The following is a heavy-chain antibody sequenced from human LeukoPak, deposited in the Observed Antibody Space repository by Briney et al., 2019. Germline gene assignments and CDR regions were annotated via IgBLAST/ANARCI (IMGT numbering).Heavy chain of an antibody. CDR3: ARDHCSGGSCYSLADAFDI. J-gene: IGHJ3*02. CDR2: IKQDGTEK. D-gene: IGHD2-15*01. V-gene: IGHV3-7*01. Sequence: GRSPRPSCSASGLTFSSYWMRWGRPAPGKGLEWVANIKQDGTEKYYVDSVKGRLTISRDNAKNSLYLQMNSLRAEDTAVYYCARDHCSGGSCYSLADAFDIWGQGTLVTVSS. CDR1: GLTFSSYW.